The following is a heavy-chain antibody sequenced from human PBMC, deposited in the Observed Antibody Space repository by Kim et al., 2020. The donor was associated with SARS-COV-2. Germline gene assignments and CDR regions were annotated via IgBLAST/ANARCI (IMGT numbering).Heavy chain of an antibody. CDR2: ISSSGSTI. CDR3: ARDSIITIFGETYYYYGMDV. V-gene: IGHV3-11*01. J-gene: IGHJ6*02. CDR1: GFTFSDYY. D-gene: IGHD3-3*01. Sequence: GGSLRLSCAASGFTFSDYYMSWIRQAPGKGLEWVSYISSSGSTIYYADSVKGRFTISRDNAKNSLYLQMNSLRAEDTAVYYCARDSIITIFGETYYYYGMDVWGQGTTVTVSS.